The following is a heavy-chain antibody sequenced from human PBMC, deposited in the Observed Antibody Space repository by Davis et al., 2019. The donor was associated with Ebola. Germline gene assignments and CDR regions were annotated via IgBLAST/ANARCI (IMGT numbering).Heavy chain of an antibody. Sequence: SETLSLTCTVSGGSISSSSYYWGWIRQPPGTGLEWIGSIYYSGSTNYNPSLKSRVTISVDTSKNQFSLKLSSVTAADTAVYYCARMPTVTADHWYFDLWGRGTLVAVSP. CDR1: GGSISSSSYY. J-gene: IGHJ2*01. CDR3: ARMPTVTADHWYFDL. V-gene: IGHV4-39*07. CDR2: IYYSGST. D-gene: IGHD4-17*01.